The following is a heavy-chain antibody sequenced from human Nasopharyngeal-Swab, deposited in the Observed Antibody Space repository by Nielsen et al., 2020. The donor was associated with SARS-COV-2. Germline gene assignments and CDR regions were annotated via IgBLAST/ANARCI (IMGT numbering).Heavy chain of an antibody. Sequence: GEAMKICCIASGITFNIYAMAWVRRTPGRGLQWVSGISASGGSTYYTDSVKGRFAVSRDNSRKTLYLQMHSLRVEDTALYYCAKDDVVRGDAFDIWGQGTMVTVSS. CDR3: AKDDVVRGDAFDI. V-gene: IGHV3-23*01. J-gene: IGHJ3*02. CDR1: GITFNIYA. D-gene: IGHD3-10*01. CDR2: ISASGGST.